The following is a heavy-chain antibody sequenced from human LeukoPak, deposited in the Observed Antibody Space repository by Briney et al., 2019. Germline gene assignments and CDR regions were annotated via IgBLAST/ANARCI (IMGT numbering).Heavy chain of an antibody. Sequence: GGSLRLSCAASGFTLSSYWMSWVRQAPGKGLEWVANIKQDGSEKYYVDSVKGRFTISRDNAKNSLYLQMNSLRAEDTAVYYCAREGSSADFDYWGQGTLVTVSS. CDR2: IKQDGSEK. CDR1: GFTLSSYW. D-gene: IGHD6-13*01. V-gene: IGHV3-7*01. J-gene: IGHJ4*02. CDR3: AREGSSADFDY.